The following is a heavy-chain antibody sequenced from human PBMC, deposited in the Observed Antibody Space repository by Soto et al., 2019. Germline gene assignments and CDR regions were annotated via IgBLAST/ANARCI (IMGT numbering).Heavy chain of an antibody. Sequence: EVQLVESGGGFTQAGGSLRLSCAASGFKFSDYSFNWVRQGPGRGLEWIAFISTVPXXXXXADSVKGRFAISRDNAEXXXXXXXXXXXXXXXXXXXXXXDRWVTTRSFDFWGQGTLVAVS. CDR3: XXDRWVTTRSFDF. V-gene: IGHV3-48*01. J-gene: IGHJ4*02. CDR2: ISTVPXXX. D-gene: IGHD4-17*01. CDR1: GFKFSDYS.